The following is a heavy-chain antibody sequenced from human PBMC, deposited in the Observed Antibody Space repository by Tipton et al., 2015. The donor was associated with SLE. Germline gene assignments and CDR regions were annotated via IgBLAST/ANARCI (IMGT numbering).Heavy chain of an antibody. CDR1: GFTFSSYA. CDR2: INSDGSIT. Sequence: SLRLSCAASGFTFSSYAMEWVRQAPGKGLVWISRINSDGSITKYADSVKGRFTISRDNAKNTLYLQVNSLRAEDTAMYYCGRGVYSESSVGMDVWGQGTTVTVSS. D-gene: IGHD3-22*01. CDR3: GRGVYSESSVGMDV. V-gene: IGHV3-74*01. J-gene: IGHJ6*02.